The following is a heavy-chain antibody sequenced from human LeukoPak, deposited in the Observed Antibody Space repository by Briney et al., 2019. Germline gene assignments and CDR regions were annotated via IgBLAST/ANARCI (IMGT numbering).Heavy chain of an antibody. CDR3: ARDRGSSGYYYVDY. D-gene: IGHD3-22*01. V-gene: IGHV4-31*03. Sequence: PSETLSLTCTVSGGSISSGGYYWSWIRQHPGKGLEWIGYIYYSGSTYYNPSLKSRVTISVDTSKNQFSLKLSSVTAADTAVYYCARDRGSSGYYYVDYWGQGILVTVSS. J-gene: IGHJ4*02. CDR2: IYYSGST. CDR1: GGSISSGGYY.